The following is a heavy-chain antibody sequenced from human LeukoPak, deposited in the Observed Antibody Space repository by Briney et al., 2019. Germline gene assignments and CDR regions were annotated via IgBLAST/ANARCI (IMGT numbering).Heavy chain of an antibody. CDR2: INPSGGST. CDR1: GYTFTSYY. D-gene: IGHD3-22*01. J-gene: IGHJ3*02. Sequence: ASVKVSCKASGYTFTSYYMHWVRQAPGQGLEWMGIINPSGGSTSYAQKFQGRVTMTGDTSTSTVYMELSSLRSEDTAVYYCASFGAQRGNWAGSYYYDSSGYRAFDIWGQGTMVTVSS. CDR3: ASFGAQRGNWAGSYYYDSSGYRAFDI. V-gene: IGHV1-46*01.